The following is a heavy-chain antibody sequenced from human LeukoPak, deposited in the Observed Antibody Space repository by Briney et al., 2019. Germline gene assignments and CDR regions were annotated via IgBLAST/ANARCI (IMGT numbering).Heavy chain of an antibody. Sequence: SETLSLTCSVSGYSFTSGHYWGWIRQPPGKGLEWIANIYHTGSAHYNPSLKSRVTISVDTSKNQFSLKLSSVTAADTAVYYCARMSGSGSYYNRKYHFDYWGQGTLVTVSS. D-gene: IGHD3-10*01. CDR3: ARMSGSGSYYNRKYHFDY. CDR2: IYHTGSA. V-gene: IGHV4-38-2*01. CDR1: GYSFTSGHY. J-gene: IGHJ4*02.